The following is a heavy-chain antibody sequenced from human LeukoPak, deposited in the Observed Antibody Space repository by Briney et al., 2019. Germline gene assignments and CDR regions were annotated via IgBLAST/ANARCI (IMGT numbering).Heavy chain of an antibody. CDR2: IYSGGST. CDR1: GFTVSSKY. V-gene: IGHV3-53*04. J-gene: IGHJ6*02. Sequence: GGSLRLSCAASGFTVSSKYMSWVRQAPGKGLEWVSVIYSGGSTYYADSVKGRFTISGHNSKNTVYLEMNSLRAEDTAVYYCARGSGEFYYGMDVWGQGTTVTVSS. D-gene: IGHD3-10*01. CDR3: ARGSGEFYYGMDV.